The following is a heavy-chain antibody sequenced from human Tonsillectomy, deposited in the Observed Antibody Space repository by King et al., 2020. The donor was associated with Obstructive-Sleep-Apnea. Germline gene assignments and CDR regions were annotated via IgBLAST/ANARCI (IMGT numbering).Heavy chain of an antibody. V-gene: IGHV3-21*01. J-gene: IGHJ5*02. D-gene: IGHD6-13*01. CDR1: GFTFSSYS. Sequence: VQLVESGGGLVKPGGSLRLSCAASGFTFSSYSMNWVRQAPGKGLEWVSSISSSSSYIYYADSVKGRFTISRDNAKNSLYLQMNSLRAEDTAVYYCARDREGGSSWYVSVWFDAWGQGTLVTVSS. CDR3: ARDREGGSSWYVSVWFDA. CDR2: ISSSSSYI.